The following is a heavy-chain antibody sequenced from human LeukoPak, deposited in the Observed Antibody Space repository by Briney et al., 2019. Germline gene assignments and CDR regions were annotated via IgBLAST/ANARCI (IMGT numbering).Heavy chain of an antibody. D-gene: IGHD3-22*01. CDR1: GFTFSSYA. J-gene: IGHJ4*02. CDR2: ISGSGGST. V-gene: IGHV3-23*01. Sequence: GGSLRLSCAASGFTFSSYAMSWVRQAPGKGLEWVSAISGSGGSTYYADSVKGRFTISRDNSKNTLYLQMNSLRAEDTAVYYCAKDRFADDSSGYYYRYFDYWGQGTLVTVSS. CDR3: AKDRFADDSSGYYYRYFDY.